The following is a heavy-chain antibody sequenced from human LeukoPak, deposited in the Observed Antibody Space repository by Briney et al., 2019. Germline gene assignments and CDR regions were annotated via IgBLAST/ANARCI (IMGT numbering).Heavy chain of an antibody. CDR3: ARANTWGVGATKYYFDY. CDR1: GGSISRYY. V-gene: IGHV4-4*07. Sequence: PSETLSLTCTVSGGSISRYYWSWIRQPAGKGLEWIGRIYTSGSTNYNPSLKSRVTMSVDTSKNQFSLKLSSVTAADTAVYYCARANTWGVGATKYYFDYWGQGTLVTVSS. CDR2: IYTSGST. J-gene: IGHJ4*02. D-gene: IGHD1-26*01.